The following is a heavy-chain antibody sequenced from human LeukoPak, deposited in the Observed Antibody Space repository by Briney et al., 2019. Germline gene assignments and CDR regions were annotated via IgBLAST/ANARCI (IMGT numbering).Heavy chain of an antibody. CDR2: INHSGST. Sequence: SETLSLTCAVYGGSFSGYYWSWIRQPPGKGLEWIGEINHSGSTNYNPSLKSRVTISVDTSKNQFSLKLSSVTAADTAVYYCARDGAAIRGAYNHDAFDIWGQGTMVTVSS. J-gene: IGHJ3*02. CDR3: ARDGAAIRGAYNHDAFDI. D-gene: IGHD2-2*02. CDR1: GGSFSGYY. V-gene: IGHV4-34*01.